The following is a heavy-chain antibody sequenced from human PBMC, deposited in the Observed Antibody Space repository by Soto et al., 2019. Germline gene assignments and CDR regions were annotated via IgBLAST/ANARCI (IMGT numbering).Heavy chain of an antibody. Sequence: QVQLVQSGAEVKKPGASVKVSCKASGYTFTSYGISWVRQAPGQGLEWMGWSSAYNGNTNYAQKLQGRVTMTTDTSTSTASMELRSLRSDDTAVYYCARRFGIVVVITAGYYYGMDVWGQGTTVTVSS. CDR3: ARRFGIVVVITAGYYYGMDV. CDR2: SSAYNGNT. D-gene: IGHD3-22*01. V-gene: IGHV1-18*01. J-gene: IGHJ6*02. CDR1: GYTFTSYG.